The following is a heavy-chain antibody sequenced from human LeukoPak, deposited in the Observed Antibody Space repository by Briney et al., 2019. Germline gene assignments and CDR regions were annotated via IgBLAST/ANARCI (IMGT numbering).Heavy chain of an antibody. CDR1: GFTFSSYG. V-gene: IGHV3-30*02. CDR3: AKDGGYCSSTSCHYYYYMDV. Sequence: GGSLRLSCAASGFTFSSYGMHWVRQAPGKGLEWAAFIRYDGSNKYYADSVKGRFTISRDNSKNTLYLQMDSLRAEDTAVYYCAKDGGYCSSTSCHYYYYMDVWGKGTTVTVSS. D-gene: IGHD2-2*03. J-gene: IGHJ6*03. CDR2: IRYDGSNK.